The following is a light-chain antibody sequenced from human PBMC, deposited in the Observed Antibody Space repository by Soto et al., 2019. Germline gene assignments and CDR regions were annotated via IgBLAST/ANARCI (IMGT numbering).Light chain of an antibody. CDR2: DAS. CDR3: QQRSNWPS. V-gene: IGKV3-11*01. J-gene: IGKJ4*01. CDR1: QSVRSN. Sequence: EVGMTQSPATLSVSPGERATLSRRASQSVRSNLAWYQQKPGQAPRLLIYDASNRATGIPARFSGSGSGTDFTLTISSLEPEDFAVYYCQQRSNWPSFGGGTKVDIK.